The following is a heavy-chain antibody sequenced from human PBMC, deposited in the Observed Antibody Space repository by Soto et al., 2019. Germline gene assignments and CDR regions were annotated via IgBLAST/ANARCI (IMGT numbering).Heavy chain of an antibody. CDR3: ARGKAGYGMRWFDP. CDR1: GGSISTYY. V-gene: IGHV4-59*01. Sequence: PSETLSLTCTVSGGSISTYYWTWIRQSPGKGPEWIGYVYHSGTTNYNPSLESRVTMSLDTSKNQFSLKLSAVTTADTAVYYCARGKAGYGMRWFDPWGQGTLVTVS. CDR2: VYHSGTT. J-gene: IGHJ5*02. D-gene: IGHD5-12*01.